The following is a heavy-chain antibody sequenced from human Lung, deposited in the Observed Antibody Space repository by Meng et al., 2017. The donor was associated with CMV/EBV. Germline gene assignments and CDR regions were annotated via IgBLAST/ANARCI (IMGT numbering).Heavy chain of an antibody. Sequence: TCTVSGGSIRIDYYWGWIRQPPGKGLEWIASIYHGGSTFYNPSLKSRVSMSVDTSKNQFSLKLSSVTAADTAVYYCARWLWELAFDYWGQGNLVPSPQ. J-gene: IGHJ4*02. CDR1: GGSIRIDYY. D-gene: IGHD1-26*01. CDR3: ARWLWELAFDY. CDR2: IYHGGST. V-gene: IGHV4-38-2*02.